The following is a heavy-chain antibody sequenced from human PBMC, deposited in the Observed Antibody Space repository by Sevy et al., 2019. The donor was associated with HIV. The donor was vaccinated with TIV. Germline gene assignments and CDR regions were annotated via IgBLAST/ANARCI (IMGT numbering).Heavy chain of an antibody. V-gene: IGHV4-4*07. CDR1: GGSISSYY. CDR2: IYTSGST. CDR3: ARGVYYGSGSRSTYYYYYGMDV. Sequence: SETLSLTCTVSGGSISSYYWSWIRQPAGKGLEWIGRIYTSGSTNYNPSLKSRVPMSVDTSKNQFSLKRSSVTAADTAVYYCARGVYYGSGSRSTYYYYYGMDVWGQGTTVTVSS. D-gene: IGHD3-10*01. J-gene: IGHJ6*02.